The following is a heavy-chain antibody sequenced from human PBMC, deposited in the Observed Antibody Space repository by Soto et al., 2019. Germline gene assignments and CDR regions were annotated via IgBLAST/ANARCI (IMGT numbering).Heavy chain of an antibody. Sequence: ASVKVSCKASGYTFTSYYMHWVRQAPGQGLEWMGIINPSGGSTSYAQKFQGRVTMTRDTSTSTVYMELSSLRSEDTAVYYCARDSVVVAALYYFDYWGQGTLVTVS. CDR2: INPSGGST. J-gene: IGHJ4*02. CDR3: ARDSVVVAALYYFDY. CDR1: GYTFTSYY. D-gene: IGHD2-15*01. V-gene: IGHV1-46*01.